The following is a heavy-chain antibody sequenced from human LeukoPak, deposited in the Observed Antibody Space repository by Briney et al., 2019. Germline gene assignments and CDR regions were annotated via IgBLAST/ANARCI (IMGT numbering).Heavy chain of an antibody. CDR1: GFTFINAW. V-gene: IGHV3-48*04. CDR2: IRSSGSPI. D-gene: IGHD4-23*01. Sequence: GGSLRLSCSASGFTFINAWMNWVRQAPGKGLEWLSYIRSSGSPIYYADSVKGRFTISRDNGKNSLYLQMDDLRAEDTAVYYCASLYGGNLYSGLDVWGQGTTVTVSS. J-gene: IGHJ6*02. CDR3: ASLYGGNLYSGLDV.